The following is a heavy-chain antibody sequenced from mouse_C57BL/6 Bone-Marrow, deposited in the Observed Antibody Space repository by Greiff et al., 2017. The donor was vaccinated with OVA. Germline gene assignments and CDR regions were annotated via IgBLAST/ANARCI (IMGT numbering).Heavy chain of an antibody. Sequence: QVQLKQSGPELVKPGASVKISCKASGYAFSSSWMNWVKQRPGKGLEWIGRIYPGDGDTNYNGKFKGKATLTADKSSSTAYMQLSSLTSEDSAVYFCARFITTVGDVWGTGTTVTVSS. V-gene: IGHV1-82*01. CDR2: IYPGDGDT. D-gene: IGHD1-1*01. CDR3: ARFITTVGDV. J-gene: IGHJ1*03. CDR1: GYAFSSSW.